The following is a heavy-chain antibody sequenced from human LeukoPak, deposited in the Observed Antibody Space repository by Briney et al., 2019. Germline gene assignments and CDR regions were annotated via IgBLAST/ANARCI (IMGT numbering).Heavy chain of an antibody. CDR1: RFTFSSYS. V-gene: IGHV3-23*01. J-gene: IGHJ1*01. D-gene: IGHD6-13*01. CDR3: AKRSSWLDEYFQH. CDR2: ISGSGGST. Sequence: GRSLRLSCAVSRFTFSSYSMSWVRPAPRKGLEWVSAISGSGGSTYYADSVKGRFTISRDNSKNTLYLQMNSLRAEDTAVYYCAKRSSWLDEYFQHWGQGTLVTVSS.